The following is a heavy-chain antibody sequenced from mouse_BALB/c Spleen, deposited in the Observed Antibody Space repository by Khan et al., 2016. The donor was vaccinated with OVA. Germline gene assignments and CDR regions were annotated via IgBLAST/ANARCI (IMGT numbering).Heavy chain of an antibody. J-gene: IGHJ1*01. Sequence: VQLQESGPDLVAPSQSLSITCTVSGFSLTSYGVHWVRQPPGKGLEWLVVIWSDGITTYNSALKSRLIISKDNSKSQVFLKMNSLQTEDTAMYYCARHRFGYFDVWGAGTTVTVSS. CDR1: GFSLTSYG. CDR3: ARHRFGYFDV. V-gene: IGHV2-6-2*01. CDR2: IWSDGIT.